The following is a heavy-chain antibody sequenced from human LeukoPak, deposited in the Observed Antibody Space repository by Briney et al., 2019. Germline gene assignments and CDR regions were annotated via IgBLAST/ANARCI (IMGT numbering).Heavy chain of an antibody. CDR1: GYSLTELS. D-gene: IGHD5-18*01. Sequence: GASVRVSCKVSGYSLTELSMHWVRQAPGQGLEWMGWINPNSGGTNYAQKFQGRVTMTRDTSISTAYMELSRLRSDDTAVYYCARDSAPGDTYGLLGIDSWGQGTLVTVSS. J-gene: IGHJ4*02. CDR3: ARDSAPGDTYGLLGIDS. CDR2: INPNSGGT. V-gene: IGHV1-2*02.